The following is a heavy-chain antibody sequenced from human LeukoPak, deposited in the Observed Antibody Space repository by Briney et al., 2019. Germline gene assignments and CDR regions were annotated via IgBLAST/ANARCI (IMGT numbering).Heavy chain of an antibody. V-gene: IGHV4-4*02. Sequence: PSETLSLTCAVSGGSISSTNWWSWVRQPPGKGLEWIGEIYRSGTTNYKPSLKSRVTISLDKSRNHFSLKLTSVTAADTAMYYCARGAREISLYYMDVWGKGTTATVSS. CDR2: IYRSGTT. D-gene: IGHD3-3*02. J-gene: IGHJ6*03. CDR1: GGSISSTNW. CDR3: ARGAREISLYYMDV.